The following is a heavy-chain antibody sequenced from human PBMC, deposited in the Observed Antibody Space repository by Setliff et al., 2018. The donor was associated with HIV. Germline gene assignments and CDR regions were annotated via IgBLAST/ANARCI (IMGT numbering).Heavy chain of an antibody. D-gene: IGHD7-27*01. CDR2: IGRSGRNI. CDR1: GFTFSSYK. Sequence: GGSLRLSCEASGFTFSSYKMNWVRQAPGKGLEWVSYIGRSGRNIHYAASGFTFSRDNSKNTLFLQMNSLRADDTAVYYCAKEPTGDSSHWFDPWGQGTLVTVSS. CDR3: AKEPTGDSSHWFDP. J-gene: IGHJ5*02. V-gene: IGHV3-48*03.